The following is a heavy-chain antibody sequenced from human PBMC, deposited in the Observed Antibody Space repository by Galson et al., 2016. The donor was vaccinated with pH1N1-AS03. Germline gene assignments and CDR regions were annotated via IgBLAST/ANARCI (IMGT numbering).Heavy chain of an antibody. CDR3: AREDRRYGDYHIDF. D-gene: IGHD4-17*01. CDR1: GFTFTAYY. V-gene: IGHV1-2*06. Sequence: SVKVSCKAFGFTFTAYYIHWVRQGPGQGLVWVARINADSDATTYAQWVQGRVTMTRDTPINTAYLELSSLRYDDTAVYYCAREDRRYGDYHIDFWGQGTLVTVSS. J-gene: IGHJ4*02. CDR2: INADSDAT.